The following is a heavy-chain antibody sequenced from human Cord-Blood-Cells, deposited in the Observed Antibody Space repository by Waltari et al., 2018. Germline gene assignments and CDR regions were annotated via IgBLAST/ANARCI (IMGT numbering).Heavy chain of an antibody. J-gene: IGHJ3*02. Sequence: EVQLVESGGGLVQPGGSLRLSCAASGFTFSSYAMSWVRQAQGKGLEWVSAISGSGGSTYYADSVKGRFTISRDNSKNTLYLQMNSLRAEDTAVYYCAKLGGVGATFLDAFDIWGQGTMVTVSS. CDR1: GFTFSSYA. D-gene: IGHD1-26*01. CDR3: AKLGGVGATFLDAFDI. CDR2: ISGSGGST. V-gene: IGHV3-23*04.